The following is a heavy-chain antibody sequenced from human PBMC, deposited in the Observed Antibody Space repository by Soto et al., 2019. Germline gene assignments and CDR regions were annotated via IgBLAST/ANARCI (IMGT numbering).Heavy chain of an antibody. Sequence: QVQLEQSGSEVNKSGSSVKVSCKASGYSFSSHAITWVRQSPGQGLEWMGGIIPVFGTPSYAQKFQGRVTISADKSTNTSYLELRSLRSEDTAVYYCARGGALSTSWYWGDGLDSWGQGPQVTVSS. CDR1: GYSFSSHA. CDR2: IIPVFGTP. D-gene: IGHD6-13*01. V-gene: IGHV1-69*06. J-gene: IGHJ4*02. CDR3: ARGGALSTSWYWGDGLDS.